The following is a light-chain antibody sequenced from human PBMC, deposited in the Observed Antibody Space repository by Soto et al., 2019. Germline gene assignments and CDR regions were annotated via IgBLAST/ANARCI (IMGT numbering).Light chain of an antibody. CDR2: GVS. V-gene: IGLV2-14*01. CDR1: ISDFVIYNY. CDR3: ISHTMSSALQV. Sequence: QSVLTQPASVSGSHGQSITISCTGTISDFVIYNYVSWYQQHPGKAPKLMLYGVSNRPSGVSNRFSGSKSGNTASLTISGLQAEDEVDYYCISHTMSSALQVFGTGTKLTVL. J-gene: IGLJ1*01.